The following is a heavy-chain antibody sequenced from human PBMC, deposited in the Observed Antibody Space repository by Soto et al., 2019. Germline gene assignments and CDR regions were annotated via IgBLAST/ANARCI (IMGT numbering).Heavy chain of an antibody. J-gene: IGHJ4*02. V-gene: IGHV1-18*01. D-gene: IGHD1-26*01. Sequence: VASVKVSCKASGYTFTSYGISWVRQAPGQGLEWMGWISAYNGNTNYAQKLQGRVTMTTDTSTSTAYMELRSLRSDDTAVYYCARVGSGSYFYYFDYWGQGTLVTVSS. CDR1: GYTFTSYG. CDR3: ARVGSGSYFYYFDY. CDR2: ISAYNGNT.